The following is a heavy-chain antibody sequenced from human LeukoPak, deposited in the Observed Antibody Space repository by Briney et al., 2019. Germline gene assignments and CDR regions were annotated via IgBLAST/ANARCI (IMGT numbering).Heavy chain of an antibody. CDR1: GFTFSSYG. Sequence: PGGSLRLSCAASGFTFSSYGMHWVRQAPGKGLEWVAVISYDGSNKYYADSVKGRFTISRDNSKNTLYLQMNSLRAEDTAVYYCAKALPRIVGATEGVDYWGQGTLVTVSS. CDR2: ISYDGSNK. J-gene: IGHJ4*02. D-gene: IGHD1-26*01. CDR3: AKALPRIVGATEGVDY. V-gene: IGHV3-30*18.